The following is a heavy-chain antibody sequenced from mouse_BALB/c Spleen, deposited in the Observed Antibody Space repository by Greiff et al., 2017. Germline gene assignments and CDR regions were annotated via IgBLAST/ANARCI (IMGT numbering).Heavy chain of an antibody. D-gene: IGHD2-1*01. CDR1: GSTFSSFG. J-gene: IGHJ4*01. Sequence: EVNLVESGGGLVQPGGSRKLSCAASGSTFSSFGMHWVRQAPEKGLEWVAYISSGSSTIYYADTVKGRFTISRDNPKKTLFLQMTSLRSEDTAMYYCARRGLYYGNYYAMDYWGQGTSVTVSS. CDR2: ISSGSSTI. CDR3: ARRGLYYGNYYAMDY. V-gene: IGHV5-17*02.